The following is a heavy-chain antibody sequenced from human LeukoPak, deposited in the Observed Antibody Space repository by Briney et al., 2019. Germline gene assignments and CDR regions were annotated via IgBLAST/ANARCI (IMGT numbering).Heavy chain of an antibody. D-gene: IGHD6-6*01. CDR3: ATRLEYSSSYPFDY. Sequence: GGSLRLSCAPSGFTFSSYAMSWVRQAPGKGLEWVSAISGSGGSTYYADSVKGRFTISRDNSKNTLYLQMNSLRAEDTAVYYCATRLEYSSSYPFDYWGQGTLVTVSS. CDR1: GFTFSSYA. J-gene: IGHJ4*02. V-gene: IGHV3-23*01. CDR2: ISGSGGST.